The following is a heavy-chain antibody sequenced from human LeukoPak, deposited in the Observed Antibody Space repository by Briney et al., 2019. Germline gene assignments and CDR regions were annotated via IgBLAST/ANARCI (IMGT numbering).Heavy chain of an antibody. Sequence: GGSLRLSCAASGFTFDDYGMSWVRQAPGKGLEWVSGINWNGGSTGYADSVKGRFTISRDNSKNTLYLQMNSLRVEDTAVYYCAKDPGYQVVYCFDYWGQGTLVTVSS. CDR3: AKDPGYQVVYCFDY. CDR2: INWNGGST. D-gene: IGHD2-2*01. CDR1: GFTFDDYG. V-gene: IGHV3-20*04. J-gene: IGHJ4*02.